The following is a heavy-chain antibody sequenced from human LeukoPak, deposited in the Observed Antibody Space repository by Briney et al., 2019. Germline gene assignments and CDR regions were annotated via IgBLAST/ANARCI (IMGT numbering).Heavy chain of an antibody. CDR1: GFTFSSYS. J-gene: IGHJ4*02. Sequence: GGSLRLSCAASGFTFSSYSMSWVRQAPGKGLEWVSYISSSSSSIYYADSVKGRFTISRDNARNSLYLQMNSLRADDTAVYYCARNPGSSTSWGQGTLVTVSS. V-gene: IGHV3-48*01. CDR2: ISSSSSSI. D-gene: IGHD2-2*01. CDR3: ARNPGSSTS.